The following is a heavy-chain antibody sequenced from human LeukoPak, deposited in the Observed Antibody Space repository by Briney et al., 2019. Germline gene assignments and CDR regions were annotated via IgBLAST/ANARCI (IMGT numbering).Heavy chain of an antibody. CDR2: IFYTGRA. CDR3: ARLVDGIYTRLDS. V-gene: IGHV4-59*08. Sequence: SETLSLTCTVSRDSISPDHCAWIRQPPGKGLEWIGYIFYTGRARYNPSLESRVTLTVDMSKNQASLKLSSVTAADTAIYYCARLVDGIYTRLDSWGQGTLVTVSS. J-gene: IGHJ4*02. D-gene: IGHD1-26*01. CDR1: RDSISPDH.